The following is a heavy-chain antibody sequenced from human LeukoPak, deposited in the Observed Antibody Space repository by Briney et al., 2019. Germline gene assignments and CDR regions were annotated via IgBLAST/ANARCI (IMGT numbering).Heavy chain of an antibody. CDR2: INPNSGGT. Sequence: ASVKVSCKASGYTFTGYYMHWVRQAPGQGLEWMGWINPNSGGTNYALKFLGRVTMTRDTSISTAYMELSRLISDDTAVYYCARDHGGYHDYVSGWFDPWGQGTLVTVSS. J-gene: IGHJ5*02. V-gene: IGHV1-2*02. CDR1: GYTFTGYY. CDR3: ARDHGGYHDYVSGWFDP. D-gene: IGHD3-10*01.